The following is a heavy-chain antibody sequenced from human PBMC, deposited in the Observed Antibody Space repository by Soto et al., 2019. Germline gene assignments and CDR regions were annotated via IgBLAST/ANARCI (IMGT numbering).Heavy chain of an antibody. Sequence: QVQLVESGGGVVQPGKSLRLSCAASGIAFSGCGMFWVRQTPSKGLVWVAAISSDGSQKYYADSVKGRFTISRDNSKNTLYVQMNGLTTDDTAVYYCAKNIVRGHWYFDLWGRGTLVTVSS. CDR1: GIAFSGCG. J-gene: IGHJ2*01. V-gene: IGHV3-30*18. CDR2: ISSDGSQK. D-gene: IGHD3-10*01. CDR3: AKNIVRGHWYFDL.